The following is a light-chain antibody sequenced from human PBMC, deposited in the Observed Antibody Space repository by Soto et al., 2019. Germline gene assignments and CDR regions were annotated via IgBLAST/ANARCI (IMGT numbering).Light chain of an antibody. CDR2: DAS. CDR1: QSVSNN. J-gene: IGKJ1*01. Sequence: ILMTQSPATLSVSPGERATLSCRASQSVSNNLAWYQQKPGQAPRLLIYDASTRATGIPARFSGSGSGTEFTLTISGLQSEDFAVYYWQQYNNWPPWTFGQGTKVEFK. CDR3: QQYNNWPPWT. V-gene: IGKV3-15*01.